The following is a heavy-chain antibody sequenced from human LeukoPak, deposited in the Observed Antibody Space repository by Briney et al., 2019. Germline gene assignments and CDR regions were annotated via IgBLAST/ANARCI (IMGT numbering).Heavy chain of an antibody. V-gene: IGHV4-59*08. CDR1: GGSISSYY. J-gene: IGHJ4*02. Sequence: SETLSLTCTVSGGSISSYYWSWIRQPPGKGLEWIGYIYYSGSTNYNPSLKSRVTISVDTSKNQFSLKLSSVTAADTAVYYCARRRNSGYDRGGQSDFDYWGQGTLVTVSS. CDR2: IYYSGST. CDR3: ARRRNSGYDRGGQSDFDY. D-gene: IGHD5-12*01.